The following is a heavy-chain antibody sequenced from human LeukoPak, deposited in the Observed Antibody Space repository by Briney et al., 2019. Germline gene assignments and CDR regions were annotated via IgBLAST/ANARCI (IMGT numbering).Heavy chain of an antibody. CDR1: GFTFSSYW. J-gene: IGHJ3*02. D-gene: IGHD3-3*02. CDR3: AKDGISRLPKNAFDI. CDR2: IKQDGSEK. Sequence: GGSLRLSCAASGFTFSSYWMSWVRQAPGKGLKWVANIKQDGSEKYYVDSVKGRFTISRDNAKNSLYLQMNGLRAEDTAVYYCAKDGISRLPKNAFDIWGQGTMVTVSS. V-gene: IGHV3-7*03.